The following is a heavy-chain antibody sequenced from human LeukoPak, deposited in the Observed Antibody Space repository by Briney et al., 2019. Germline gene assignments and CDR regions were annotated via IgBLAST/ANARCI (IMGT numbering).Heavy chain of an antibody. J-gene: IGHJ4*02. D-gene: IGHD1-26*01. CDR3: ARVREWELLGFNY. V-gene: IGHV3-7*01. CDR2: IKQDGSEK. CDR1: GFTFSSYW. Sequence: GGSLRLSCAASGFTFSSYWMSWGRQAPGKGLEWVSNIKQDGSEKYYVDSVKGRFTISRDNAKNSLYLQMNSLRAEDTAVYYCARVREWELLGFNYWGQGTLVTVSS.